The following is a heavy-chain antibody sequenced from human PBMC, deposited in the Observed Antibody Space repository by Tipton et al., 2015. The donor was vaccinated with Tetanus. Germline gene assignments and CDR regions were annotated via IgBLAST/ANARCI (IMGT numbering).Heavy chain of an antibody. V-gene: IGHV3-23*01. CDR3: AKGAFRGLDV. D-gene: IGHD3-16*01. CDR2: VSSGSGGST. CDR1: GFSFSNFA. Sequence: SLRLSCAASGFSFSNFAMSWVRQAPGKGLEWVSSVSSGSGGSTYYADSVRGRFSISRDNSKNTQYLEMKSLRTDDTAVYYCAKGAFRGLDVWGQGTTVTVSS. J-gene: IGHJ6*02.